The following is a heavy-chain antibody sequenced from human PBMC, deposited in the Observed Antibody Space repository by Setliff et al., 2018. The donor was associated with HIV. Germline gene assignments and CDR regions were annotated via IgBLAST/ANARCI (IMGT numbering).Heavy chain of an antibody. V-gene: IGHV3-53*01. Sequence: GSLRLSCAASGFTVSSNYMSWVRQAPGKGLEWVSVIYSGGSTYYADSVKGRFTISRDNSKNTLYLQMKSLRAEDTSVYYCARERWLRSHYYYYMDVWGKGTTVTVSS. D-gene: IGHD5-12*01. CDR1: GFTVSSNY. CDR2: IYSGGST. CDR3: ARERWLRSHYYYYMDV. J-gene: IGHJ6*03.